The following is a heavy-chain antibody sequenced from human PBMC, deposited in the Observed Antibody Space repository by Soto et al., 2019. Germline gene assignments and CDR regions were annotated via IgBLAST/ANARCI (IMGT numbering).Heavy chain of an antibody. V-gene: IGHV3-53*01. J-gene: IGHJ6*02. D-gene: IGHD1-26*01. CDR3: AKGDGFILAV. CDR1: GFTVNSNY. CDR2: TNTGGTT. Sequence: GGSLRLSCAASGFTVNSNYMSWVRQAPGEGLQWVSITNTGGTTYYADSVKGRFTVSRDNSKNTLYLQMNSLRAEDTAVYYCAKGDGFILAVWGQGTTVTVSS.